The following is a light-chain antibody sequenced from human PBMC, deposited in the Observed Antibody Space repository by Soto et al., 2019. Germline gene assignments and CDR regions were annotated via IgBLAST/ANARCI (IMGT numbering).Light chain of an antibody. J-gene: IGKJ1*01. CDR3: QQYNSYSWT. V-gene: IGKV1-5*01. CDR2: DAS. CDR1: QDISNY. Sequence: DIQMTQSPSSLSASVGDRVTITCRSSQDISNYLNWYQQKPGKAPKLLIYDASSLESGVPSRFSGSGSGTECTLTISSLQPDDVATYYCQQYNSYSWTFGQGTKVDIK.